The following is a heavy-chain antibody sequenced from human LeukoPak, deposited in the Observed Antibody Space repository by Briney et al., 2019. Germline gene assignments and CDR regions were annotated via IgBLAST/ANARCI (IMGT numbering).Heavy chain of an antibody. J-gene: IGHJ4*02. V-gene: IGHV4-34*01. D-gene: IGHD3-9*01. CDR3: ARQYYDILTGYWYFDY. CDR1: GGSFSGYY. Sequence: SETLSLTCAVYGGSFSGYYWCWIRQHPGKGLEWIGEINHSGSTNYNPSLNSRVTISVDTSKNQFSLKLSSVTAADTAVYYCARQYYDILTGYWYFDYWGQGTLVTVSS. CDR2: INHSGST.